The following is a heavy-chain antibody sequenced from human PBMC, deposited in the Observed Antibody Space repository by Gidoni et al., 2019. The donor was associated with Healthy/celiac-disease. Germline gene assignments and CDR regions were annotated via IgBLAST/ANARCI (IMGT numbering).Heavy chain of an antibody. CDR1: GGSFSASY. CDR2: SNHSGST. D-gene: IGHD3-22*01. Sequence: QVQLQQWGAGLLKPSETLSLTCAVSGGSFSASYWSWIRQPPGKGREWFGESNHSGSTNYNPSLKSRVTISVDTSKNQFSLKLSAVTAADTAVYYCARAGRSTMIVGTDWFDPWGQGTLVTVSS. J-gene: IGHJ5*02. CDR3: ARAGRSTMIVGTDWFDP. V-gene: IGHV4-34*01.